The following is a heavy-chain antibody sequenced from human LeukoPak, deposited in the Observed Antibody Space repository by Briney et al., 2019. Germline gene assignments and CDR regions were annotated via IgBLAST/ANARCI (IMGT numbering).Heavy chain of an antibody. V-gene: IGHV4-30-2*01. J-gene: IGHJ5*02. CDR3: AKIQNWFDP. D-gene: IGHD5-18*01. Sequence: SETLSLTCTVSGGSISSGNYYWSWIRQPPGKGLEWIGYIHHSGSTNYNPSLKSRVIISIDRSKNQFSLKLSSVTAADTAVYYCAKIQNWFDPWGQGTLVTVSS. CDR1: GGSISSGNYY. CDR2: IHHSGST.